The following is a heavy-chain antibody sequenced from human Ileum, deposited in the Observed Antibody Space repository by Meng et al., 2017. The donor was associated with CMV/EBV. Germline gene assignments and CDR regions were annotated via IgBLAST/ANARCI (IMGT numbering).Heavy chain of an antibody. CDR1: GDSVSTNNVA. CDR3: ARESELLRFDH. CDR2: TAYRSKWDY. J-gene: IGHJ4*02. V-gene: IGHV6-1*01. Sequence: QIQLQPLGSGLVQPLQTLPLTCDISGDSVSTNNVAWNWIRQSQPRGLEWLGRTAYRSKWDYEYSVSVESRITISPDTSKNQFSLHLRSVTPEDTAIYYCARESELLRFDHWGQGTLVTVSS. D-gene: IGHD6-6*01.